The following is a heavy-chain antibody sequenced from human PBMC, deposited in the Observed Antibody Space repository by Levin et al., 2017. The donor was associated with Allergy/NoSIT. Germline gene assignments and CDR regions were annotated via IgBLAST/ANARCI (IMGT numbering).Heavy chain of an antibody. V-gene: IGHV3-7*03. CDR2: IKQDGSEK. D-gene: IGHD1-26*01. CDR1: GFTFSRYW. Sequence: GGSLRLSCAASGFTFSRYWMSWVRQAPGKGLEWVANIKQDGSEKYYVDSVKGRFTISRDDAKNSLYLQMNSLRAEDTAVYYCARGWELYWGQGTLVTVSS. J-gene: IGHJ4*02. CDR3: ARGWELY.